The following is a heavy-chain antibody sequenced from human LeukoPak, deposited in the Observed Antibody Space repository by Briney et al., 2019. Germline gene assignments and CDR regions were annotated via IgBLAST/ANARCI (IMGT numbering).Heavy chain of an antibody. CDR1: GFTFSSYE. V-gene: IGHV3-48*03. CDR3: ARDLNSYSGSYYLMDY. J-gene: IGHJ4*02. Sequence: PGGSLRLSCAASGFTFSSYEMNWVRQAPGKGLEWVSYVSSSGSTIYYADSVKGRFTISRDNAKNSLYLQMNSLRAEDTAVYYCARDLNSYSGSYYLMDYWGQGTPVTVSS. D-gene: IGHD1-26*01. CDR2: VSSSGSTI.